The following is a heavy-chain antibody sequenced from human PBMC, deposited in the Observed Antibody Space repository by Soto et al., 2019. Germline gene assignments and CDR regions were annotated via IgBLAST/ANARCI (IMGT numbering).Heavy chain of an antibody. V-gene: IGHV3-48*02. CDR3: ARESDIVDTIPYYYGMDV. J-gene: IGHJ6*02. D-gene: IGHD5-12*01. CDR1: GFTFSSYS. CDR2: ISSSSSTI. Sequence: GGSLSLSCAASGFTFSSYSMSWVRQAPGKGLEWVSYISSSSSTIYYADSVKGRFTISRDNAKNSLYLQMNSLRDEDTAVYYCARESDIVDTIPYYYGMDVWGQGTTVTVSS.